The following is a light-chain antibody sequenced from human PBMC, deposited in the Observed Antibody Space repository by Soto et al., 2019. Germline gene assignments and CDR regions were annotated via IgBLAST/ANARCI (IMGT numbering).Light chain of an antibody. CDR3: QQYNTWSPLT. J-gene: IGKJ4*01. Sequence: EIVMTQSPATLSVSPGERATLSCRASQSVSKNLAWYQQKPGQAPRLLIYGASTRATGIPARFSGSGSGTEFTLTISSLQSEDFAGYYCQQYNTWSPLTFGGGTKVETK. V-gene: IGKV3-15*01. CDR2: GAS. CDR1: QSVSKN.